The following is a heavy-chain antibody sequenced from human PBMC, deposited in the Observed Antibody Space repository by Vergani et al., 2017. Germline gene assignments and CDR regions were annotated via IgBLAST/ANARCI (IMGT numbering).Heavy chain of an antibody. D-gene: IGHD1-26*01. CDR3: AMDSPWQWELLGHWIDP. CDR1: GFTFDDYG. J-gene: IGHJ5*02. V-gene: IGHV3-20*04. CDR2: INWNGGST. Sequence: EVQLVESGGGVVRPGGSLRLSCAASGFTFDDYGMSWVRQAPGKGLEWVSGINWNGGSTGYADSVKGRFTISRDNAKNSLYLQMNSLIAEDTALYYCAMDSPWQWELLGHWIDPWGQGTLVTVSS.